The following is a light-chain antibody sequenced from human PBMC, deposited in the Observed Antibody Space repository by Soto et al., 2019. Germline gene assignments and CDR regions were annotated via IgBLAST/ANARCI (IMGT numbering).Light chain of an antibody. Sequence: QSVLTQPPSASGTPGQSVIISCSGSSSNIGNNLVYWYQQFPGMAPKLLIYANSQRPSGVPDRFSGSKSGTSASLAISGLRSEDEADYYCVAWDDSLRCAIFGGGTQLTVL. J-gene: IGLJ7*01. CDR2: ANS. CDR1: SSNIGNNL. CDR3: VAWDDSLRCAI. V-gene: IGLV1-47*01.